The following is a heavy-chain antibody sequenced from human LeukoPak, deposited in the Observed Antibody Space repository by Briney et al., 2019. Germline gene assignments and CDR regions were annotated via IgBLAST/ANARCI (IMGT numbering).Heavy chain of an antibody. V-gene: IGHV4-4*02. J-gene: IGHJ6*03. Sequence: PSGTLSLTCAVSGGSISSRNWWSWVRQPPGKGLEWIGEIYHSGSTNYNPSLKSRVTISVDTSKNQFSLKLSSVTAADTAVYYCARGKGGYSYGVTPYYYYYMDVWGKGTTVTVSS. CDR2: IYHSGST. CDR1: GGSISSRNW. CDR3: ARGKGGYSYGVTPYYYYYMDV. D-gene: IGHD5-18*01.